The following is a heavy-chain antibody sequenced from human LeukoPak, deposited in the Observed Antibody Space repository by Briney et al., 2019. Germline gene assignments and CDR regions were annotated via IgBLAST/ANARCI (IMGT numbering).Heavy chain of an antibody. D-gene: IGHD4-11*01. CDR2: ISYDGSNK. CDR3: ARVDDYSNPFDY. CDR1: GFTFSSYA. Sequence: GGSLRLSCAASGFTFSSYAMHWVRQAPGKGLEWVAVISYDGSNKYYADSVKGRFTISRDNSKNTLYLQMNSLRAEDTAVYYCARVDDYSNPFDYWGQGTLVTVSS. J-gene: IGHJ4*02. V-gene: IGHV3-30*04.